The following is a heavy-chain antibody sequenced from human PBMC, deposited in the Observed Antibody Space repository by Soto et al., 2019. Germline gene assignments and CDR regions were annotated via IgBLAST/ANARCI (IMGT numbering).Heavy chain of an antibody. CDR2: IYYSGST. D-gene: IGHD5-12*01. CDR3: ARAYGGYADY. Sequence: SETQSLTCNVSGGTISSYYWSWIRQPTGKGLEWIGYIYYSGSTNYNPSLKSRVTISVDTSKNQFSLKLSSVTAADTAVYYCARAYGGYADYWGQGALVTVSS. CDR1: GGTISSYY. V-gene: IGHV4-59*01. J-gene: IGHJ4*02.